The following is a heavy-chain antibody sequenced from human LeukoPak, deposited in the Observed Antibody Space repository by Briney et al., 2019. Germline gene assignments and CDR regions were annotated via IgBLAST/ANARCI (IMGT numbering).Heavy chain of an antibody. CDR2: ISSSSSYI. J-gene: IGHJ4*02. CDR3: ARDPGDSSGYYLYYYFDY. CDR1: GFTFSSYS. Sequence: GGSLRLSCAASGFTFSSYSMNWVRQAPGKGLEWVSSISSSSSYIYYADSVKGRFTISRDNAKNSLYLQMNSLRAEDTAVCYCARDPGDSSGYYLYYYFDYWGQGTLVTVSS. V-gene: IGHV3-21*01. D-gene: IGHD3-22*01.